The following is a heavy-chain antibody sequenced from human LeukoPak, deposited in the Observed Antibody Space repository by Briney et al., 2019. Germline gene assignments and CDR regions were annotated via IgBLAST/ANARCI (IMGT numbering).Heavy chain of an antibody. V-gene: IGHV4-39*01. Sequence: SETLSLTCTVSGGSISSSTYYWGWIRQPPGKGLEWIGSISYTGTTYYSPSLKSRVTISVDMSKNQFSLKLSSVTAADTAVYYCATLRRDLYYFDYWGQGTLVTVSS. J-gene: IGHJ4*02. CDR1: GGSISSSTYY. D-gene: IGHD5-12*01. CDR3: ATLRRDLYYFDY. CDR2: ISYTGTT.